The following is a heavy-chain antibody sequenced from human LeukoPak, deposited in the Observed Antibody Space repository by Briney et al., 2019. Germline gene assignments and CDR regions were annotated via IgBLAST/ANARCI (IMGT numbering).Heavy chain of an antibody. J-gene: IGHJ4*02. CDR3: ARCYGSGSLYYFDY. D-gene: IGHD3-10*01. V-gene: IGHV4-59*01. CDR2: VSYSGGT. CDR1: GDSLNYYY. Sequence: SETLSLTCSVSGDSLNYYYWTWVRQPPGKGREWVGHVSYSGGTNYNASLKRRVTILVDKSKKQFSLMVRSVTAADTAIYYCARCYGSGSLYYFDYWGQGALVTVSS.